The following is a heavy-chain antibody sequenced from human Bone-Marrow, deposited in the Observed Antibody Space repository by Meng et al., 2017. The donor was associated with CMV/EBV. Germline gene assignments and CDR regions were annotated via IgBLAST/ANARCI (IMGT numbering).Heavy chain of an antibody. V-gene: IGHV3-23*01. CDR2: ISGSGGST. D-gene: IGHD6-6*01. CDR3: ARDGSSSFYFDY. CDR1: GFTFSSYS. J-gene: IGHJ4*02. Sequence: GGSLKLSCAASGFTFSSYSMNWVRQAPGKGLEWVSAISGSGGSTYYADSVKGRFTISRDNSKNTLYLQMNSLRAEDTAVYYCARDGSSSFYFDYWGQGTLVTVSS.